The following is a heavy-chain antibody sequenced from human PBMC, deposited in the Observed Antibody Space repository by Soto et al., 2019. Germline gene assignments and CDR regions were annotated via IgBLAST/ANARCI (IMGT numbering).Heavy chain of an antibody. V-gene: IGHV3-30*18. CDR1: GFTFSSYG. CDR3: AKDHLYRGLLWFGELRGSLFDP. CDR2: ISYDGSNK. Sequence: PGGSLRLSCAASGFTFSSYGMHWVRQAPGKGLEWVAVISYDGSNKYYADSVKGRFTISRDNSKNTLYLQMNSLRAEDTAVYYCAKDHLYRGLLWFGELRGSLFDPWGQGTLVTVSS. J-gene: IGHJ5*02. D-gene: IGHD3-10*01.